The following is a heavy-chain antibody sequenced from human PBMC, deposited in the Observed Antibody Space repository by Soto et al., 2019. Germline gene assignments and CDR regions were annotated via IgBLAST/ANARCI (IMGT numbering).Heavy chain of an antibody. J-gene: IGHJ4*02. V-gene: IGHV4-59*08. CDR2: IYYSGST. Sequence: PSETLSLTCTVSGGSISSYYWSCIRQPPGKGLEWIGYIYYSGSTNYNPSLKSRVTISVDTSKNQFSLKLSSATAADTAVYYCARRYGVYFDYWGQGTLVTVSS. CDR1: GGSISSYY. D-gene: IGHD4-17*01. CDR3: ARRYGVYFDY.